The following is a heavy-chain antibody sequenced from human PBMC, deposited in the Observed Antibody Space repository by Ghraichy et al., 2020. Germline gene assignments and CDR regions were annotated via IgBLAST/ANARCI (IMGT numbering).Heavy chain of an antibody. V-gene: IGHV3-23*01. D-gene: IGHD5-12*01. CDR3: AKVESPSYSGYDWVNFDY. Sequence: GGSLRLSCAASGFTFSSYAMSWVRQAPGKGLEWVSAISGSGGSTYYADSVKGRFTISRDNSKNTLYLQMNSLRAEDTAVYYCAKVESPSYSGYDWVNFDYWGQGTLVTVSS. J-gene: IGHJ4*02. CDR1: GFTFSSYA. CDR2: ISGSGGST.